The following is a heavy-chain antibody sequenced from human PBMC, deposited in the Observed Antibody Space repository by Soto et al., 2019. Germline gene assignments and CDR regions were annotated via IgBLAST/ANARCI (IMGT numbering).Heavy chain of an antibody. CDR2: IYSGVST. V-gene: IGHV3-53*01. D-gene: IGHD2-15*01. CDR1: GFTVSSNF. CDR3: ARDQGCSGGSCRYYYYGLDV. J-gene: IGHJ6*02. Sequence: EVQLVESGGGLIQPGGSLRLSCAASGFTVSSNFMSWVRQAPGKGLEWVSIIYSGVSTDYADSVKGRFTISRDNSKNTLHLQMNSLRAEDTAVYYCARDQGCSGGSCRYYYYGLDVWGQGTTVTVSS.